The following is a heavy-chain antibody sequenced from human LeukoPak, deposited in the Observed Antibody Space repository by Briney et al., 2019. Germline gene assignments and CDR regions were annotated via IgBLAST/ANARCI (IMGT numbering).Heavy chain of an antibody. Sequence: PGGSLRLSCAASGFTFSSYSMNWVRQAPGKGLEWVSSISSSSSYIYYADSVKGRFTISRDNAKNSLYLRMNSLRAEDTAVYYCARGGPVLPNWFDPWGQGTLVTVPS. CDR3: ARGGPVLPNWFDP. D-gene: IGHD5-12*01. J-gene: IGHJ5*02. CDR1: GFTFSSYS. V-gene: IGHV3-21*01. CDR2: ISSSSSYI.